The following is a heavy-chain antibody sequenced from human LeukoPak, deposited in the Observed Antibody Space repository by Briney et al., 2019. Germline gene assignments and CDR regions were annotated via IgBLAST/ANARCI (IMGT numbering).Heavy chain of an antibody. J-gene: IGHJ4*02. CDR1: GFTFSSYG. Sequence: GGTLRLSCAASGFTFSSYGMSWVRQAPGKGLEWVSAISGSGGSTYYADSVKGRFTISRDNSKNTLYLQMNSLRAEDTAVYYCAKDWGLYSGYDYADRFDYWGQGTLVTVSS. CDR2: ISGSGGST. CDR3: AKDWGLYSGYDYADRFDY. V-gene: IGHV3-23*01. D-gene: IGHD5-12*01.